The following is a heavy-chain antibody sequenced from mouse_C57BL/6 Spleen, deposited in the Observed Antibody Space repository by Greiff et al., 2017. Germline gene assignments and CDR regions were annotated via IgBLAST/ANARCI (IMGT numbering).Heavy chain of an antibody. J-gene: IGHJ2*01. CDR3: ARELRSRYFDY. D-gene: IGHD3-2*02. V-gene: IGHV5-17*01. CDR2: ISSGSSTI. Sequence: EVKLQESGGGLVKPGGSLKLSCAASGFTFSDYGMHWVRQAPEKGLEWVAYISSGSSTIYYADTVKGRFTISRDNAKNTLFLQMTSLRSEDTAMYYCARELRSRYFDYWGQGTTLTVSS. CDR1: GFTFSDYG.